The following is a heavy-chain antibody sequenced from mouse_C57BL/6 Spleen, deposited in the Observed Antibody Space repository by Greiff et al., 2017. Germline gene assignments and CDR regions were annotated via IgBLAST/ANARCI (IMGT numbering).Heavy chain of an antibody. J-gene: IGHJ3*01. CDR2: ISSGGDYI. Sequence: EVKLMESGEGLVKPGGSLKLSCAASGFTFSSYAMSWVRQTPEKRLEWVAYISSGGDYIYYADTVKGRFTISRDNARNTLYLQMSSLKSEDTAMYYCTRDDDYGAWFAYWGQGTLVTVSA. CDR3: TRDDDYGAWFAY. CDR1: GFTFSSYA. D-gene: IGHD2-4*01. V-gene: IGHV5-9-1*02.